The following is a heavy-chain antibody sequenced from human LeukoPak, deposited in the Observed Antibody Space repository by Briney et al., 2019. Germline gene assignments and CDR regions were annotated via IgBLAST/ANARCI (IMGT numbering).Heavy chain of an antibody. CDR1: GYTFTGYY. V-gene: IGHV1-2*02. J-gene: IGHJ5*02. D-gene: IGHD3-10*01. CDR3: ARDWSVKEILWFGELSFDP. CDR2: INPNSGGT. Sequence: GASVKVSCKASGYTFTGYYMHWVRQAPGQGLEWMGWINPNSGGTNYAQKFQGRVTMTRDTSISTAYMELSRLRSDDTAVYYCARDWSVKEILWFGELSFDPWGQGTLVTVSS.